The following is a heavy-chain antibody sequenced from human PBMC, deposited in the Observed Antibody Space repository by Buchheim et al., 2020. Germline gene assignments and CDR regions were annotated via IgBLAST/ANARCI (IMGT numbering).Heavy chain of an antibody. CDR1: GDSISSSSYY. CDR3: AKDDYGSGIHYL. Sequence: QLQLQESGPGLVKPSETLSLTCTVSGDSISSSSYYWGWIRQPPGKGLEWIGSTYYSGSTYYNAALKSRVTLSVDTSKNQLFLELSSVTAADTAVYYCAKDDYGSGIHYLWGQGTL. J-gene: IGHJ4*02. CDR2: TYYSGST. D-gene: IGHD3-10*01. V-gene: IGHV4-39*02.